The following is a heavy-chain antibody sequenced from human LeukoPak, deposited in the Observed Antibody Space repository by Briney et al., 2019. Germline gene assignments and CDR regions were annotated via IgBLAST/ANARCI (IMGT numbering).Heavy chain of an antibody. J-gene: IGHJ4*02. CDR3: GRRYWTNGVCYLVY. V-gene: IGHV4-59*01. D-gene: IGHD2-8*01. CDR2: IYFTGST. CDR1: GGTISSYY. Sequence: SETLSLSCTASGGTISSYYWSCIRQPPRKRVEWVGYIYFTGSTNYNPSLKRRITTSVNTYNKQFSLMLCSTAADDAALYYCGRRYWTNGVCYLVYWGRGTLVSVPS.